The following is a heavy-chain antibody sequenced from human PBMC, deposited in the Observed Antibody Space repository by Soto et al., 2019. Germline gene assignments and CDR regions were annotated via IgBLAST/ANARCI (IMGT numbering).Heavy chain of an antibody. Sequence: GGSLRLSCAASGFLFSSAWMNWVRQAPGKGLEWVGRIKTNTEGGTTDYAAPVKGRFIISRDDSKNMVYLQMNSLKNEDTAVYYCTTGPRRAVVQYYFDYW. CDR3: TTGPRRAVVQYYFDY. V-gene: IGHV3-15*07. CDR1: GFLFSSAW. J-gene: IGHJ4*01. CDR2: IKTNTEGGTT.